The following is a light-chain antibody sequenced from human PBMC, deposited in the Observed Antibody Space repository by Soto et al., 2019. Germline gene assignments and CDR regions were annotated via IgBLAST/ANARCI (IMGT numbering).Light chain of an antibody. CDR1: SGSVSTSYY. CDR2: STN. Sequence: QAVVTQEPSFSVSPGGTVTLTCGFSSGSVSTSYYPSWYQQTPGQAPRTLIYSTNTRSSGVPDRFSGSILGNKAALTITGAQADDGSDYYCVLYMGSGTVLFGGGTKLTVL. V-gene: IGLV8-61*01. J-gene: IGLJ2*01. CDR3: VLYMGSGTVL.